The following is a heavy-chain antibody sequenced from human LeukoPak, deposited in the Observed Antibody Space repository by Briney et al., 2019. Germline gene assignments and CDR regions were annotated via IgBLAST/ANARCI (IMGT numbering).Heavy chain of an antibody. V-gene: IGHV3-30*02. J-gene: IGHJ3*02. Sequence: PGGSLRLSCAASGFTFSGSGMHWVRQAPGKGLEWVTFIRYDGSNKYYTDSVKGRFTISRDNSKNTLYLQMDSLRAEDTAVYYCAKDKERITIFGDAFDIWGQGTMVTVSS. CDR2: IRYDGSNK. CDR3: AKDKERITIFGDAFDI. CDR1: GFTFSGSG. D-gene: IGHD3-3*01.